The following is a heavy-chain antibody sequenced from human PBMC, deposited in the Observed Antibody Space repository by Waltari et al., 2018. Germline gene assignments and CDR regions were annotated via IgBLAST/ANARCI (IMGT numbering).Heavy chain of an antibody. D-gene: IGHD3-9*01. V-gene: IGHV4-4*02. CDR1: GFTFDNYDM. Sequence: VQLLESGGGLVQPGGSLRLSCTGSGFTFDNYDMTWVRQPPGKGLEWIGDINHSGNTDYNPSLESRVTISADTSKNQFSLHLTSVTAADTAVYYCARGHPFTIVSPRYYYYYYMDVWDKGTAVTVSS. J-gene: IGHJ6*03. CDR2: INHSGNT. CDR3: ARGHPFTIVSPRYYYYYYMDV.